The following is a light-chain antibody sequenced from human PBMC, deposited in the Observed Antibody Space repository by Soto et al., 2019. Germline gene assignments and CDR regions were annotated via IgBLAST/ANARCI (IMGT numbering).Light chain of an antibody. Sequence: AIQMTQSPSSLSASVGDRVTITCRASQAIRNDLGWYQQKPGKAPKLLVYAASSLQSGVPSRFSGSGSGTDFTLTISSLQPEDFATYYCLQDYNYPRTFGQGTKVEI. CDR1: QAIRND. CDR3: LQDYNYPRT. CDR2: AAS. V-gene: IGKV1-6*01. J-gene: IGKJ1*01.